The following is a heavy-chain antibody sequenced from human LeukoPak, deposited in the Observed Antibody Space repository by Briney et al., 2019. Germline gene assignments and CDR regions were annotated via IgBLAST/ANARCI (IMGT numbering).Heavy chain of an antibody. D-gene: IGHD4-17*01. CDR1: GFTFSSYE. CDR3: ARWNDYGETFDY. CDR2: ISSSGSTI. V-gene: IGHV3-48*03. Sequence: PGGSLRLSCAASGFTFSSYEMNWVRQAPGKGLEWGSYISSSGSTIYYADSVKGRFTISRDNAKNSLYLQMNSLRAEDTAVYYWARWNDYGETFDYWGQGTLVTVSS. J-gene: IGHJ4*02.